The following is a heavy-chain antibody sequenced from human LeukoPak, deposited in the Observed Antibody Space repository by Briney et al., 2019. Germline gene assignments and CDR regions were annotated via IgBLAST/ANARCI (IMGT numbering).Heavy chain of an antibody. J-gene: IGHJ5*02. CDR1: GGPINSFH. Sequence: MASETLSLTCTVSGGPINSFHWTWIRQPAGKGLEWIGRMFSSGSTNYNPSLKSRVTISVDTSKNQFSLNLTSVTAADTAVYSCAREGGDPRWLDPWGQGTLVTVSS. V-gene: IGHV4-4*07. D-gene: IGHD6-25*01. CDR2: MFSSGST. CDR3: AREGGDPRWLDP.